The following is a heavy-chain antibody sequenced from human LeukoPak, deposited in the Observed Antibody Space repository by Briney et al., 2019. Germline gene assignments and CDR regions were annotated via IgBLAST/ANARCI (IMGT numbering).Heavy chain of an antibody. Sequence: GGSLRLSCAASGFTFSSYAMSWVRQAPGKGLEWVSAISGSGGSTYYADSVKGRFTISSDNAKNSLYLQMNSPRAEDTAVYYCAAGYYDSSGYYFGYWGQGTLVTVSS. CDR3: AAGYYDSSGYYFGY. D-gene: IGHD3-22*01. CDR2: ISGSGGST. CDR1: GFTFSSYA. J-gene: IGHJ4*02. V-gene: IGHV3-23*01.